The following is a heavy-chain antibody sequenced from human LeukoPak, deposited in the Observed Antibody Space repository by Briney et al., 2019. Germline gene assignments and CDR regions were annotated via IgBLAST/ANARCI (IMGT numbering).Heavy chain of an antibody. V-gene: IGHV1-2*02. CDR3: TTRGGDTLMRTEAFDY. CDR2: MNSDSGGT. D-gene: IGHD3-16*01. CDR1: GYTFTDYY. J-gene: IGHJ4*02. Sequence: ASVKVSCKASGYTFTDYYIHWVRQAPGQGLEWMGWMNSDSGGTNYAQKFKGRVTMTRDTSINTAYMDLRRLTSDDTAIYYCTTRGGDTLMRTEAFDYWGLGTLVTVSS.